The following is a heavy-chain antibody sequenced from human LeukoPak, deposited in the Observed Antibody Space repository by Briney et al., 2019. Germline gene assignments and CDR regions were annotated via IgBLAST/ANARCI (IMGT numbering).Heavy chain of an antibody. J-gene: IGHJ4*02. CDR3: AKDGMYSSSSSYYFDY. Sequence: GGSLRLSCAASGFTFSSYAMSWVRQAPGKGLEWVSSISSSGGTTYYADSVKGRFTISRDYSKNTLYLQKNSLRAEDTALYYCAKDGMYSSSSSYYFDYWGPGTLVTVSS. V-gene: IGHV3-23*01. D-gene: IGHD6-6*01. CDR1: GFTFSSYA. CDR2: ISSSGGTT.